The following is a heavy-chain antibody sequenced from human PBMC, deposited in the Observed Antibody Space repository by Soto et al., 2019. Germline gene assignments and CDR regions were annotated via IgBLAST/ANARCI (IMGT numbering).Heavy chain of an antibody. D-gene: IGHD3-10*01. J-gene: IGHJ4*02. V-gene: IGHV1-69*01. CDR2: IIPIFGTA. CDR3: ESSMVRGVIPVF. CDR1: GGTFSSYA. Sequence: QVQLVQSGAEVKKPGSSVKVSCKASGGTFSSYAISWVRQAPGQGLEWMGGIIPIFGTANYAQKFQGRVTITADESTGTAYMELSSLRSEDTAVYYCESSMVRGVIPVFWGQGTLFTVSS.